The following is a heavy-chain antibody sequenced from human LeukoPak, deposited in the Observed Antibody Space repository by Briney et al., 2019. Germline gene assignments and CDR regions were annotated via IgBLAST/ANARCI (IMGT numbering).Heavy chain of an antibody. Sequence: GEALKISWKGSGYSFSNYWIGWVRQMPGKGLEWMGIIYPGDSDTRYSPSFQGQVTISADKSISTAYLQWNSLKASDTAMYYCARAGRVYGDVGEGWGQGTLVTVSS. D-gene: IGHD4-17*01. CDR2: IYPGDSDT. V-gene: IGHV5-51*01. J-gene: IGHJ4*02. CDR1: GYSFSNYW. CDR3: ARAGRVYGDVGEG.